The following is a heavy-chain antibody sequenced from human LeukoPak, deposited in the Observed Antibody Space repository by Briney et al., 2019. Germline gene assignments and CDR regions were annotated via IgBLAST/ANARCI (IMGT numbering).Heavy chain of an antibody. Sequence: PSETLSLTCTVSGGSISSGSYYWSWIRQPAGKGLEWIGRIYPSGTTNYNPSLKSRVTISVDTSKNQFSLKLRSVTAADTAVYYRARGQEVVAENYFDYWGQGTLVTVSP. V-gene: IGHV4-61*02. CDR2: IYPSGTT. D-gene: IGHD6-19*01. CDR1: GGSISSGSYY. J-gene: IGHJ4*02. CDR3: ARGQEVVAENYFDY.